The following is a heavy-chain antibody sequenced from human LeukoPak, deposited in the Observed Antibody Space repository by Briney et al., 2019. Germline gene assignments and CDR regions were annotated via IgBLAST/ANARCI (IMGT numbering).Heavy chain of an antibody. V-gene: IGHV4-39*07. D-gene: IGHD2-15*01. J-gene: IGHJ4*02. CDR3: ARDSRYCSGGSCYSGNYFFDY. Sequence: SGTLSLTCTVSGGSISSSSYYWGWIRQPPGKGLEWIGSIYYSGSTYYNPSLKSRVTISVDTSKNQFSLKLSSVTAADTAVYYCARDSRYCSGGSCYSGNYFFDYWGQGTLVTVSS. CDR1: GGSISSSSYY. CDR2: IYYSGST.